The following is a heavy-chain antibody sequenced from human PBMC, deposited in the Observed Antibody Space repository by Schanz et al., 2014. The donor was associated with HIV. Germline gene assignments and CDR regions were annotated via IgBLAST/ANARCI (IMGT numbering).Heavy chain of an antibody. CDR2: MNPNSGNT. CDR1: GYTFTSYD. D-gene: IGHD3-3*01. J-gene: IGHJ6*02. Sequence: QVQLVQSGAEVKMPGASVKVSCKASGYTFTSYDINWVRQATGQGLEWMGWMNPNSGNTGYAQKFQGRVTMTRNASIGTAYMELSSLRSEDTAVYYCASDPSYYDFWSGYPRGYYYHGLDVWGQGTTVTVSS. CDR3: ASDPSYYDFWSGYPRGYYYHGLDV. V-gene: IGHV1-8*01.